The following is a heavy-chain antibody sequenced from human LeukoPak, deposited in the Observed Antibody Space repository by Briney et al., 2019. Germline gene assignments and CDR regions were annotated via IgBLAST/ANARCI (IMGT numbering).Heavy chain of an antibody. Sequence: QSGGSLRLSCTASGFSFGDYAMSWFRQAPGKGLEWVGFIRSKAYGCTAEYAASVKGRFTISRDDSKSIAYLQMNSLKTEDTAVYYCTKDSSRVYYYYYMDVWGKGTTVTVSS. D-gene: IGHD6-13*01. J-gene: IGHJ6*03. CDR2: IRSKAYGCTA. CDR1: GFSFGDYA. CDR3: TKDSSRVYYYYYMDV. V-gene: IGHV3-49*03.